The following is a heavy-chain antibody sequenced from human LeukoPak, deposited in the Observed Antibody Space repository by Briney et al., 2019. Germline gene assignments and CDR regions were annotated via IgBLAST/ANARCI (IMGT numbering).Heavy chain of an antibody. CDR1: GFTFSSYS. Sequence: GGSLRLSCAASGFTFSSYSMNWVRQAPGKGLGWVSSISSSSSYIYYADSVKGRFTISRDNAKNSLYLQMNSLRAEDTAVYDCARGLQKNYYMDVWGKGTTVTVSS. D-gene: IGHD4-11*01. CDR2: ISSSSSYI. J-gene: IGHJ6*03. V-gene: IGHV3-21*01. CDR3: ARGLQKNYYMDV.